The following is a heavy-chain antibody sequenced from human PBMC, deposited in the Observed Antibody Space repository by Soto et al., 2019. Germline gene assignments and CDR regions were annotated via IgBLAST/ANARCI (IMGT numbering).Heavy chain of an antibody. CDR3: ARDREWLRFHYNGMDV. Sequence: ASVKVSCKASGYTFTSYYMHWVRQAPGQGLEWMGIINPSGGSTSYAQKFQGRVTMTRDTSTSTVYMELSSLRSEDTAVYYCARDREWLRFHYNGMDVWGQETTVTVSS. J-gene: IGHJ6*02. V-gene: IGHV1-46*01. CDR1: GYTFTSYY. CDR2: INPSGGST. D-gene: IGHD5-12*01.